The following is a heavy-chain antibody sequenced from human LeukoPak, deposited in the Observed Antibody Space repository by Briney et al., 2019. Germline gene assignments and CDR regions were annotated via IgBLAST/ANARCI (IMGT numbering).Heavy chain of an antibody. CDR1: GYSISSYF. V-gene: IGHV4-59*07. J-gene: IGHJ3*02. D-gene: IGHD1-26*01. CDR2: VHYSEST. CDR3: ARGRRWEQLYAFDI. Sequence: PSDTLSLTCTVSGYSISSYFWSWIRQPPGKGLEWIAYVHYSESTNYNPSPKSRVTISLDTAWNQFSLMLSSVAAADTALYYCARGRRWEQLYAFDIWGPGAMVTVSS.